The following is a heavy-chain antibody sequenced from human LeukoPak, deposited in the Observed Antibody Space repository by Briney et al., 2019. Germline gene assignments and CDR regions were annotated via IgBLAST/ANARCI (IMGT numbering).Heavy chain of an antibody. CDR3: ARGSGSSGYDAFDI. Sequence: ASVKVSCKASGYTFTSYDINWVRQATGQGLEWMGWMNPNSGNTGYAQKFQGRVTMTRNTSISTAYMELSSLRSEDTAVYYCARGSGSSGYDAFDIRGQGTMVTVSS. V-gene: IGHV1-8*01. CDR2: MNPNSGNT. D-gene: IGHD3-22*01. J-gene: IGHJ3*02. CDR1: GYTFTSYD.